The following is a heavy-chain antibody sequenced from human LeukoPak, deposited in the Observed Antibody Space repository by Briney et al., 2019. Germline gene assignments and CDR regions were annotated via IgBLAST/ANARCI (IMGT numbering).Heavy chain of an antibody. Sequence: GASVKVSCKASGYTFTGYYMHWVRQAPGQGLEWMGWINPNSGGTNYAQKFQGRVTMTRDTSISTAYTELSRLRSDDTAVYYCARSGALLKTGTSSAGYWGQGTLVTVSS. CDR2: INPNSGGT. J-gene: IGHJ4*02. V-gene: IGHV1-2*02. CDR3: ARSGALLKTGTSSAGY. D-gene: IGHD3-9*01. CDR1: GYTFTGYY.